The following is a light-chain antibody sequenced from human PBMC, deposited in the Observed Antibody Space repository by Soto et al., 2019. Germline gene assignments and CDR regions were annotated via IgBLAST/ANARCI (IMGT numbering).Light chain of an antibody. CDR3: QHYYSYPWT. V-gene: IGKV1-8*01. Sequence: IRMTQSPSTLSGSTGDRVTITCRASQGISSYLAWYQQKPGKAPKLLIYAASTLQSGVPSRFSGSGSGTDFTLTISCLQSEDFATYYCQHYYSYPWTFGQGTKVDIK. CDR2: AAS. CDR1: QGISSY. J-gene: IGKJ1*01.